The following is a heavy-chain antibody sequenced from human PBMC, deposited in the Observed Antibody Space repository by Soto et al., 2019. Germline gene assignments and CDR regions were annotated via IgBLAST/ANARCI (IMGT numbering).Heavy chain of an antibody. CDR1: GYTFTSDD. CDR3: ARGHYGDYDLYYFDY. Sequence: QVQLVQSGAEVKKPGASVKVSCKASGYTFTSDDINWVRQATGQGLEWMGWMNPNSGNTGYAQKYQGRVTMTRNTSISTAYMEQSSLRSEDTAVYYCARGHYGDYDLYYFDYWGQGTLVTVSS. J-gene: IGHJ4*02. CDR2: MNPNSGNT. D-gene: IGHD4-17*01. V-gene: IGHV1-8*01.